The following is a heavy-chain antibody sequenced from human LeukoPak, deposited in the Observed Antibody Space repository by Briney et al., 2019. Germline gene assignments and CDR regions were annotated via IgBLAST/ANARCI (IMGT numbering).Heavy chain of an antibody. CDR2: ISGSGGST. J-gene: IGHJ5*02. Sequence: GESLKISCKGSGFTFSGYSMNWVRQAPGKGLEWVSAISGSGGSTYYADSVKGRFTISRDNSKNTLYLQMNSLRAEDTAVYYCAKVVGSGSSRTSWGQGTLVTVSS. CDR3: AKVVGSGSSRTS. CDR1: GFTFSGYS. V-gene: IGHV3-23*01. D-gene: IGHD6-13*01.